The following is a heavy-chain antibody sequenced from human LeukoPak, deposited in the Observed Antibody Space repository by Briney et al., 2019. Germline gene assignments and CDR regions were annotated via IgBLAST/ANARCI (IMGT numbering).Heavy chain of an antibody. Sequence: SETLSLTCTVSGGSITSYYWSWIRQPPGKGLEWIGYIYYSGSTNYNPSLKSRVTISVDTSKNQFSLKLRSVTAADTALYYCARALSSGRSGHDAFDIWGQGTMVTVSS. V-gene: IGHV4-59*01. CDR1: GGSITSYY. D-gene: IGHD6-19*01. CDR3: ARALSSGRSGHDAFDI. CDR2: IYYSGST. J-gene: IGHJ3*02.